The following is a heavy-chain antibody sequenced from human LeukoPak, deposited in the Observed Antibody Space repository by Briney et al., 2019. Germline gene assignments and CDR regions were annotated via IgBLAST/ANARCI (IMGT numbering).Heavy chain of an antibody. J-gene: IGHJ4*02. CDR2: INPNSGGT. D-gene: IGHD3-10*01. CDR3: ARDQLLWFGELYFDY. Sequence: GASVKVSCKASGYTFTGYYMHWVRQAPGQGLEWMGWINPNSGGTNYAQKFQGRVTMTRDTSISTAYMELSRLRSDDTAVYYCARDQLLWFGELYFDYWGQGTLVTVSS. V-gene: IGHV1-2*02. CDR1: GYTFTGYY.